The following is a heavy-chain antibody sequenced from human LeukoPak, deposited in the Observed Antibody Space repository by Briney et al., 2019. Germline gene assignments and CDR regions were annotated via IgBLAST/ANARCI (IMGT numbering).Heavy chain of an antibody. CDR1: GGTFSSYA. CDR3: ARGYCSSTSCYTSNNWFDP. V-gene: IGHV1-69*05. CDR2: IIPIFGTA. D-gene: IGHD2-2*02. Sequence: SVKVSCKASGGTFSSYAISWVRQAPGQGLEWMGGIIPIFGTANYAQKFQGRVTITTDESTSTAYMELSSLRSEDTAVYYCARGYCSSTSCYTSNNWFDPWGQEPWSPSPQ. J-gene: IGHJ5*02.